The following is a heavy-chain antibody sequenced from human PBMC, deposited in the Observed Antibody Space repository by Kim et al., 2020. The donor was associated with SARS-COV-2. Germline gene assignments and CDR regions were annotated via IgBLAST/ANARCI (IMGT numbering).Heavy chain of an antibody. D-gene: IGHD6-19*01. Sequence: GGSLRLSCAASGFIFRSYAMSWVRQAPGKGLEWVSAISGSGGTTYSADSVKGRFTISRDNSKNTLYLQMNGLRGDDTAVFYCAKQALAGDSRGGDWYFDLWGRGTLVNVFS. V-gene: IGHV3-23*01. CDR1: GFIFRSYA. CDR2: ISGSGGTT. CDR3: AKQALAGDSRGGDWYFDL. J-gene: IGHJ2*01.